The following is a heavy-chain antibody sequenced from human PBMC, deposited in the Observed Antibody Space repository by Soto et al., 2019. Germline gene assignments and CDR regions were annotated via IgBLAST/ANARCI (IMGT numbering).Heavy chain of an antibody. Sequence: QVQQQHWGARLLKPSETLSLTCAEYGRSMSGYNWSWLRRSPVRGLEWIGEIGPTGDTNYGPSFMSRVTVSVDTSKYELSLRLTQVTAADTATYLCARNGVGFGVDIWGLGTMVSVSS. J-gene: IGHJ3*02. D-gene: IGHD3-10*01. V-gene: IGHV4-34*02. CDR3: ARNGVGFGVDI. CDR2: IGPTGDT. CDR1: GRSMSGYN.